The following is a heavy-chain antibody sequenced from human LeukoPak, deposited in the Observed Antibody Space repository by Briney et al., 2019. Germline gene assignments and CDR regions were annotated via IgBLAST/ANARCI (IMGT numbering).Heavy chain of an antibody. D-gene: IGHD1-14*01. CDR2: IYSRGAT. Sequence: ETLSLTCAVYGGSFSRYYWSWIRQSPGKGLEGVSVIYSRGATYYADSVKGRFTISRDNSKNTLYLQMNSLRVEDTAVYYCAARNYWGQGTLVTVSS. J-gene: IGHJ4*02. CDR1: GGSFSRYY. V-gene: IGHV3-53*01. CDR3: AARNY.